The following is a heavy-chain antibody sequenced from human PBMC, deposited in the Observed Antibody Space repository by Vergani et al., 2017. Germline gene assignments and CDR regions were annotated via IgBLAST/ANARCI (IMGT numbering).Heavy chain of an antibody. Sequence: ELQLVESGGGLVKPGGSLRLSCAASGFTFSSYSMNWVRQAPGKGLEWVSSISSSSSYRYYADSVKGRFTISRDNAKNSLCLQMNSLRAEDTAVYYSARDQLSPGGQWLPPLGAFDIWGQGTMVTVSS. D-gene: IGHD6-19*01. J-gene: IGHJ3*02. CDR1: GFTFSSYS. V-gene: IGHV3-21*01. CDR3: ARDQLSPGGQWLPPLGAFDI. CDR2: ISSSSSYR.